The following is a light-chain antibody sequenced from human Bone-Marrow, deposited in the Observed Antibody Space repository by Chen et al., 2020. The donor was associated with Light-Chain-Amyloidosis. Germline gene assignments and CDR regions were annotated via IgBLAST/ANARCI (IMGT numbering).Light chain of an antibody. CDR3: QSADSSGTYEVI. CDR2: RDT. V-gene: IGLV3-25*03. CDR1: DLPTKY. Sequence: SYELTQPPPVSVDPGQTARITCSGDDLPTKYAYWYQQKPGQAPVLVIHRDTERPSGISERFSGSSSGTTATLTISGVQAEDEADYHCQSADSSGTYEVIFGGGTKLTVL. J-gene: IGLJ2*01.